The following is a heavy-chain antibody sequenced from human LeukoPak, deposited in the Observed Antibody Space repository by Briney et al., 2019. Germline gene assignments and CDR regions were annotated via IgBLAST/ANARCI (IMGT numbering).Heavy chain of an antibody. Sequence: SETLSLTCTVSGDSISSGGYYWSWIRQPAGKGLEWIGRSYTSGSTNYNPSLKSRVTISVDTSKNQFSLKLSSVTAADTAVYYCASSVVRGVITSYFDYWGQGTLVTVSS. D-gene: IGHD3-10*01. CDR3: ASSVVRGVITSYFDY. J-gene: IGHJ4*02. V-gene: IGHV4-61*02. CDR1: GDSISSGGYY. CDR2: SYTSGST.